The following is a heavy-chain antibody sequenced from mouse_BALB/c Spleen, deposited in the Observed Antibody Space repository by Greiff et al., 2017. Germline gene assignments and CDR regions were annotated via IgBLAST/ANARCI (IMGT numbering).Heavy chain of an antibody. D-gene: IGHD2-4*01. CDR1: GFTFSSFG. Sequence: EVHLVESGGGLVQPGGSRKLSCAASGFTFSSFGMHWVRQAPEKGLEWVAYISSGSSTIYYADTVKGRFTISRDNPKNTLFLQMTSLRSDDTAMYYCARSTMRKAWFAYWGQGTLVTVSA. CDR2: ISSGSSTI. V-gene: IGHV5-17*02. J-gene: IGHJ3*01. CDR3: ARSTMRKAWFAY.